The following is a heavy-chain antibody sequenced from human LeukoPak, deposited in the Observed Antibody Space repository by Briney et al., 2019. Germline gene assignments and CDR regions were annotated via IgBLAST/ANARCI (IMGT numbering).Heavy chain of an antibody. Sequence: SETLSLTCGVYGGSFSGYYWSWIRQPPGKGLEWIGEINDSGSTNYNPSLKSRATISADTSKNQFSLNLSSVTAADTAVYYCARGYCSGGSCYSYYYYNYMDVWGKGTTVTVSS. V-gene: IGHV4-34*01. CDR2: INDSGST. CDR1: GGSFSGYY. CDR3: ARGYCSGGSCYSYYYYNYMDV. D-gene: IGHD2-15*01. J-gene: IGHJ6*03.